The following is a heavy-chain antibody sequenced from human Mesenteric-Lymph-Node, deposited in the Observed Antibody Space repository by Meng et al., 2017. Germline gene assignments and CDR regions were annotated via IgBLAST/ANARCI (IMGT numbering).Heavy chain of an antibody. CDR1: GYSFNTYW. V-gene: IGHV5-51*01. D-gene: IGHD4-17*01. J-gene: IGHJ4*02. CDR3: ARSQAYVTNEGSLGYYFDY. CDR2: LYPGDSII. Sequence: GESLKISCKGSGYSFNTYWIGWVRQMPGKGLEWMGILYPGDSIITYSPSFQGHVTISADKSISTAYLQWSSLKASDTAMYYCARSQAYVTNEGSLGYYFDYWGQGTLVTVSS.